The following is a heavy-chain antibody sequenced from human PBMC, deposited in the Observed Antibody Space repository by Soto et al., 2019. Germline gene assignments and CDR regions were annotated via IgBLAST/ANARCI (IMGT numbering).Heavy chain of an antibody. V-gene: IGHV4-61*01. CDR2: IYYSGSS. CDR3: ARMNWPPGP. CDR1: GGSVSSGSYY. Sequence: SETLSVTCTVSGGSVSSGSYYWSWIRQPPGKGLEWIGYIYYSGSSNYNPSLKSRVVISLDTSKNQFSLNLSSVTAADTAVYYCARMNWPPGPWGQGTLVTVST. J-gene: IGHJ5*02.